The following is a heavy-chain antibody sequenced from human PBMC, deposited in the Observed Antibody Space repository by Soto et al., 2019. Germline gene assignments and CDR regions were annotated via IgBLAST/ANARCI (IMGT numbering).Heavy chain of an antibody. CDR1: GGSISSSSYY. CDR2: IYYSGST. CDR3: ARYLGSSSWRYFDY. Sequence: SETLSLTCTVSGGSISSSSYYWGWIRQPPGKGLEWIGSIYYSGSTYYNPSLKSRVTISVDTSKNQFSLKLSSVTAADTAVYYCARYLGSSSWRYFDYWGQGTLVTVSS. V-gene: IGHV4-39*01. J-gene: IGHJ4*02. D-gene: IGHD6-13*01.